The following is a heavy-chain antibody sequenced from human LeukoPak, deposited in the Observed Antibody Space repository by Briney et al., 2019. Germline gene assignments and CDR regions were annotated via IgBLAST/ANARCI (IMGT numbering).Heavy chain of an antibody. CDR1: GGSFSGYY. D-gene: IGHD3-22*01. CDR3: ALSGYYYDSSGYPRYYFDY. V-gene: IGHV4-34*01. CDR2: INHRGST. J-gene: IGHJ4*02. Sequence: PSETLSLTCAVYGGSFSGYYWSWIRQPPGKGLEWIGEINHRGSTNYNPSLKSRVTISVDTSKNQFSLKLSSVTAAGTAVYYCALSGYYYDSSGYPRYYFDYWGQGTLVTVSS.